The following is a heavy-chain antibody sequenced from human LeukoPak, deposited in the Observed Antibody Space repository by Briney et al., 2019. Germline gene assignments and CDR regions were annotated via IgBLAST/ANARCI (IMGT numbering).Heavy chain of an antibody. J-gene: IGHJ4*02. CDR2: FSAGGNRT. Sequence: GGSLRLSCAASGFTFRDYAMTWVRQAPGKGPEWVSTFSAGGNRTYYADSVKGRFIITRDNSKNTLYLQMNSLRAEDTAVYYCAKEREYYYDSSGYIDYWGQGTLVTVSS. CDR3: AKEREYYYDSSGYIDY. V-gene: IGHV3-23*01. CDR1: GFTFRDYA. D-gene: IGHD3-22*01.